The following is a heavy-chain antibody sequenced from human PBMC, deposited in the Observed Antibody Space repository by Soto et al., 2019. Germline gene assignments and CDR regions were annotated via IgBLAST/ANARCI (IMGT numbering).Heavy chain of an antibody. V-gene: IGHV3-15*01. CDR1: GFTFSNAW. CDR3: TTDTLGYCSGGSCFRIDY. J-gene: IGHJ4*02. D-gene: IGHD2-15*01. Sequence: GGSLRLSCAASGFTFSNAWMSWVRQAPGKGLEWVGRIKSKTDGGTTDYAAPVKGRFTISRDDSKNTLYLQMNSLKTEDTAVYYCTTDTLGYCSGGSCFRIDYWGQGTLVTVSS. CDR2: IKSKTDGGTT.